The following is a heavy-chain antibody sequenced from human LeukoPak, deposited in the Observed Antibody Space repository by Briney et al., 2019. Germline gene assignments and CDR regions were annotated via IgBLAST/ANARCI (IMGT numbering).Heavy chain of an antibody. Sequence: GRSLRLSCAASGFTFSSYGMHWVRQAPGKGLEWVAVIWCDGSNKYYADSVKGRFTISRDNSKNTLYLQMNSLRAEDTAVYYCARDGYYYDSSGSMDYYYGMDVWGQGTTVTVSS. CDR1: GFTFSSYG. CDR2: IWCDGSNK. J-gene: IGHJ6*02. CDR3: ARDGYYYDSSGSMDYYYGMDV. D-gene: IGHD3-22*01. V-gene: IGHV3-33*01.